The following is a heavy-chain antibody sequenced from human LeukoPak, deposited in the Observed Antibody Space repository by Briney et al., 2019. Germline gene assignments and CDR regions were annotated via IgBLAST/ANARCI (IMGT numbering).Heavy chain of an antibody. D-gene: IGHD3-10*01. CDR1: GVTFSDYP. J-gene: IGHJ6*04. V-gene: IGHV1-69*06. Sequence: SVKVSCKASGVTFSDYPISWVRQAPGQGPEWMGGIVPRFAAADYAQQFQGRVTITADMCTTTAYMELSSLTSDDTAIYYCAGGYGSGVMSPYALDVWGTGTTVVVSS. CDR3: AGGYGSGVMSPYALDV. CDR2: IVPRFAAA.